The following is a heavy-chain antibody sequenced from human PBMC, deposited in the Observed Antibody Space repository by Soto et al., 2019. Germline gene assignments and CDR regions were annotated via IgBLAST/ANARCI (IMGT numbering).Heavy chain of an antibody. J-gene: IGHJ4*02. Sequence: QVQLVQSGAEVKKPGSSVKVSCKASGGTFSSYAISWVRQAPGQGLEWMGGIIPSFGTANYARKVQGRATITADESMRPAYMELSSWRSEETGLYCWASGVRAAACDYGSPGTLVT. CDR1: GGTFSSYA. CDR3: ASGVRAAACDY. V-gene: IGHV1-69*01. CDR2: IIPSFGTA. D-gene: IGHD2-15*01.